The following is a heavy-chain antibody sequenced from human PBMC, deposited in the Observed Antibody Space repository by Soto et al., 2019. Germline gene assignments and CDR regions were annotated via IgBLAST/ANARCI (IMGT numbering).Heavy chain of an antibody. V-gene: IGHV1-18*01. J-gene: IGHJ4*02. CDR1: CYTFTSYG. CDR2: ISAYNGNT. D-gene: IGHD1-26*01. Sequence: ASVKVSCTASCYTFTSYGSSWVRQAPGQGLEWMGWISAYNGNTNYAQKLQGRVTMTTDTSTSTAYMELRSLRSDDTAVYYCARVAYSGSYNYFDYWGQGTLVTVSS. CDR3: ARVAYSGSYNYFDY.